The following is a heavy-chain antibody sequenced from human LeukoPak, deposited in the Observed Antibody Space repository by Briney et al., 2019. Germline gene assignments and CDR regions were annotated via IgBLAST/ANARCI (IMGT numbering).Heavy chain of an antibody. CDR2: IIPIFGTA. CDR3: ASLTRYSGSTDV. V-gene: IGHV1-69*05. D-gene: IGHD2-21*01. J-gene: IGHJ6*04. Sequence: SVMVSCKASGGTFSSYAISWVRQAPGQGLEWMGGIIPIFGTANYAQKFQGRVTITTDESTSTAYMELSSLRSEDTAVYYCASLTRYSGSTDVWGKGTTVTVSS. CDR1: GGTFSSYA.